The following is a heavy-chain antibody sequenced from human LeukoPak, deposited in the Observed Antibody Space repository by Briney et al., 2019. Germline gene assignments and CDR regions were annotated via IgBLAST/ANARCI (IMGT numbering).Heavy chain of an antibody. Sequence: GGSLRLSCVVSGFTFSSYAMSWVRQAPGKGLEWVSAISGSGGSTYYADSVKGRFTISRDNSKNTLYLQMNSLRAEDTAVYYCAKDPYCGGDCYYFDYWGQGTLVTVSS. D-gene: IGHD2-21*02. V-gene: IGHV3-23*01. J-gene: IGHJ4*02. CDR1: GFTFSSYA. CDR3: AKDPYCGGDCYYFDY. CDR2: ISGSGGST.